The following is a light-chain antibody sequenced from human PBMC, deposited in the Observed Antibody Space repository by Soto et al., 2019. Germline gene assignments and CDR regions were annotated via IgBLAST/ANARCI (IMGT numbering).Light chain of an antibody. CDR3: LQYNSHPWT. CDR1: QSISSW. CDR2: KAS. V-gene: IGKV1-5*03. J-gene: IGKJ1*01. Sequence: DIQMTQSPSTLSASVGDRVTITCRASQSISSWLAWYQQKPGKTPKVLIYKASSLESGVPSRFSGSGSGTEFTLTISSLQPDDFATYYCLQYNSHPWTFGQGTKVEIK.